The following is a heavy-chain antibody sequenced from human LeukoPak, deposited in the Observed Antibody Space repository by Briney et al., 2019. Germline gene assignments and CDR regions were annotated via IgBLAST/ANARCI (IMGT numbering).Heavy chain of an antibody. CDR3: ATGLGYCSSTSCPDY. CDR1: GYTFTDYY. D-gene: IGHD2-2*01. CDR2: VDPEDGET. Sequence: ASVKVSCKVSGYTFTDYYMHWVQQAPGKGLEWMGLVDPEDGETIYAEKFQGRVTITADTSTDTAYMELSSLRSEVTAVYYCATGLGYCSSTSCPDYWGQGTLVTVSS. V-gene: IGHV1-69-2*01. J-gene: IGHJ4*02.